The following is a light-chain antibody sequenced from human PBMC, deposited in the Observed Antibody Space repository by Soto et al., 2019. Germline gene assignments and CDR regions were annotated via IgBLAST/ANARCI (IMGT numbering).Light chain of an antibody. CDR3: QQYKSYWT. Sequence: DIQMTQSPSSLSASVGDRVSIRCRASQTVRTYLNWYQQKPGKAPILLIYAASSLPSAVPPRFTGAGSETEFTLTINSLQPDDFATYYCQQYKSYWTFGQGTKVDI. CDR1: QTVRTY. V-gene: IGKV1-39*01. J-gene: IGKJ1*01. CDR2: AAS.